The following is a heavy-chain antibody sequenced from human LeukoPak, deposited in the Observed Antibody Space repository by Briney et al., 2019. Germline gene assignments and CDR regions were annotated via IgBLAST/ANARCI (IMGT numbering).Heavy chain of an antibody. Sequence: GGSLRLSCTVSGFTVSSNSMSWVRQAPGKGLEWVSFIYSDNTHYSDSVKGRFTISRDNSKNTLYLQMNSLRAEDTAVYYCARDAGYSSSWYSNYWGQGTLVTVSS. CDR2: IYSDNT. CDR3: ARDAGYSSSWYSNY. J-gene: IGHJ4*02. D-gene: IGHD6-13*01. CDR1: GFTVSSNS. V-gene: IGHV3-53*01.